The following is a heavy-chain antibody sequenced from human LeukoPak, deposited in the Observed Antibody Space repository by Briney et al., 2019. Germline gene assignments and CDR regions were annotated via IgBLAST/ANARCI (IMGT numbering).Heavy chain of an antibody. Sequence: GGSLRLSCAASGFTFSSYWMIWVRQAPGKGLEWVANIKQDGSEKYYMDSVKGRFTISRDNAKNSLYLQMNSLRAEDTAVYYCARANYVWGSPMFHWGQGTLVTVSS. J-gene: IGHJ4*02. V-gene: IGHV3-7*01. CDR2: IKQDGSEK. CDR3: ARANYVWGSPMFH. D-gene: IGHD3-16*01. CDR1: GFTFSSYW.